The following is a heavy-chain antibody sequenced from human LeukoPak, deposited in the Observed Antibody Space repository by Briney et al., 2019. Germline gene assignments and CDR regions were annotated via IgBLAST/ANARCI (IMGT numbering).Heavy chain of an antibody. CDR3: AKEEKYGAKEGFDY. J-gene: IGHJ4*02. CDR2: ISSSGTYI. D-gene: IGHD4-17*01. Sequence: GGSLRLSCAASRFSFNTYSMNWVRQAPGKGLEWVSSISSSGTYIYYADSVKGRFTISRDNAKNSLYLQMNSLRAEDTAVYYCAKEEKYGAKEGFDYWGQGTLVTVSS. V-gene: IGHV3-21*01. CDR1: RFSFNTYS.